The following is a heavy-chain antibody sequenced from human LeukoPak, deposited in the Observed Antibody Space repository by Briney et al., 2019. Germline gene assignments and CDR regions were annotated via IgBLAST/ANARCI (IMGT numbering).Heavy chain of an antibody. CDR2: ISSSGSTI. Sequence: GGSLRLSCAASGFTFSSYEMNWVRQAPGKGLEWVSYISSSGSTIYYADSVKGRFTISRDNAKNSLYLQMNSLRAEDTAVYYCARAGYYGSGSYYNVVDYWGQGTLVTVSS. D-gene: IGHD3-10*01. CDR3: ARAGYYGSGSYYNVVDY. J-gene: IGHJ4*02. V-gene: IGHV3-48*03. CDR1: GFTFSSYE.